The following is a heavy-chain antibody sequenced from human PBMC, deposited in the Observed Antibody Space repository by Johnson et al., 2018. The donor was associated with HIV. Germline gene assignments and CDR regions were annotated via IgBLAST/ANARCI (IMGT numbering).Heavy chain of an antibody. Sequence: QVQLVESGGGVVQPGRSLRLSCAASGFTFSSYGMHWVRQAPGKGLEWVAVISYDGSNKYYADSVKGRFTISRDNAKNSLYLQMNSLRAEDTALYYCAREAGSSFSFDIWGQGTMVTVSS. CDR2: ISYDGSNK. D-gene: IGHD6-13*01. CDR1: GFTFSSYG. J-gene: IGHJ3*02. CDR3: AREAGSSFSFDI. V-gene: IGHV3-30*03.